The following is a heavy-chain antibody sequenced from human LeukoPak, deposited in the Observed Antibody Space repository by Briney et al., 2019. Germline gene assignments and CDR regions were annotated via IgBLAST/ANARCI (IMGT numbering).Heavy chain of an antibody. CDR3: VKDHDWALDF. D-gene: IGHD3-9*01. CDR1: GFTFDDYG. CDR2: INWNSGST. J-gene: IGHJ4*02. V-gene: IGHV3-20*04. Sequence: GGSLRLSCAASGFTFDDYGMSWVRQAPGKGLEWVSGINWNSGSTGYADSVKGRFTISRDNAKNSLYLQMNSLRAEDTAIYYCVKDHDWALDFWGQGTLVTVSS.